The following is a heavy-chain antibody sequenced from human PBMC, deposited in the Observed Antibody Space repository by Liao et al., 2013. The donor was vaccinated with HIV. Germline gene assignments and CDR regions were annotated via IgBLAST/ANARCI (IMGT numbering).Heavy chain of an antibody. Sequence: QLQLQESGPGLVKPSETLSLTCTVSGGSINSDYWSWIRQTAGKGLEWIGRISAGGTTSYNPSLERRVTMSLDTAKNQFSLELRSMTAADTAVYYCARRPAITEWYFDLWGTWHPRHCLL. V-gene: IGHV4-4*07. CDR3: ARRPAITEWYFDL. CDR1: GGSINSDY. D-gene: IGHD1-14*01. J-gene: IGHJ2*01. CDR2: ISAGGTT.